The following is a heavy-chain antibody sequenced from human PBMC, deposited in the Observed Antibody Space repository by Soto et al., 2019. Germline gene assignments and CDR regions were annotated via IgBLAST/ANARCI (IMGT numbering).Heavy chain of an antibody. V-gene: IGHV1-69*13. CDR2: IIPIFGTA. CDR3: ASSPSPVTTDDYSGMDD. D-gene: IGHD4-17*01. J-gene: IGHJ6*02. CDR1: GGTFSSYA. Sequence: GASVKVSCKASGGTFSSYAISWVRQAPGQGLEWMGGIIPIFGTANYAQKFKGRVTITADESTSTAYMELSSLRSEDTAVYYCASSPSPVTTDDYSGMDDWGQGTTVTVSS.